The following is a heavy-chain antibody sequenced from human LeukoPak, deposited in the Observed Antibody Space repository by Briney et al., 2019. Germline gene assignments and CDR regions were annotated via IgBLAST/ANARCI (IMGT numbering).Heavy chain of an antibody. J-gene: IGHJ4*02. CDR1: GFTFSSYS. CDR2: ISSSSSYI. D-gene: IGHD6-13*01. Sequence: GGSLRLSCAASGFTFSSYSMNWVRQAPGKGLEWVTSISSSSSYIYYADSVKGRFTISRDNAKNSLYLQMNSLRAEDTAVYYCARDGGYSSSWYAYWGQGTLVTVSS. V-gene: IGHV3-21*01. CDR3: ARDGGYSSSWYAY.